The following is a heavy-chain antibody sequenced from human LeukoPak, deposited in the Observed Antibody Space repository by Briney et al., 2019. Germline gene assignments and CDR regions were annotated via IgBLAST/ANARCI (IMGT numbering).Heavy chain of an antibody. J-gene: IGHJ4*02. Sequence: PGGSLRLSCAASGFIFDDYAIHWVRQAPGKGLEWVSGISWNSNTIGYADSVKGRFTISRDNAKNSLYLQMNSLTAEDTAVYYCAKSRVVAATNRPLDYWGQGTLVTVSS. CDR3: AKSRVVAATNRPLDY. CDR2: ISWNSNTI. V-gene: IGHV3-9*01. CDR1: GFIFDDYA. D-gene: IGHD2-15*01.